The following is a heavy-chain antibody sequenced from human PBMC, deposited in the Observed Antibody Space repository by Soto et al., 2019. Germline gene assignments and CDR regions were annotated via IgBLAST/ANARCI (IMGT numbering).Heavy chain of an antibody. Sequence: SETLSLTCTVSGGSISSGGYYWTWIRQPPGKGLDWIGEIHHSGNTKYNPSLKSRVTISVDKPKNQFSLRLSSVTAADTAVYYCARDVGNYFDSTPAGQFDFWGQGTLVTVSS. CDR1: GGSISSGGYY. D-gene: IGHD3-22*01. CDR3: ARDVGNYFDSTPAGQFDF. V-gene: IGHV4-61*08. CDR2: IHHSGNT. J-gene: IGHJ4*02.